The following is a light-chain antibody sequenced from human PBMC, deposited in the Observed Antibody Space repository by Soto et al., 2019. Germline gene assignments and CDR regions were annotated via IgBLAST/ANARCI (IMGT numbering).Light chain of an antibody. J-gene: IGKJ1*01. CDR1: QSLGTN. CDR3: KQYNMWPRT. V-gene: IGKV3-15*01. Sequence: EIVMRQSPATLSVSPGERATLSCRASQSLGTNLAWFQQKPGQAPRLLIHGASTRATGTPARFSGSGSGTEFTLTISSLQSEDFAVYYCKQYNMWPRTFAQGTKV. CDR2: GAS.